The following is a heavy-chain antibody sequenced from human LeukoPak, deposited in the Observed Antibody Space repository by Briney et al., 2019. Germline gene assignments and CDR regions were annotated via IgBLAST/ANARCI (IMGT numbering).Heavy chain of an antibody. D-gene: IGHD1-7*01. V-gene: IGHV3-30*04. CDR2: ISYDGSTK. Sequence: GGSLRLSCTASGFTFSNYAIHWVRQAPGKGPDWVAVISYDGSTKFYADSVKGRFTISRENSKNTLYLQMNSLGPEDTAVYYCARAMGYDWDFPPDYWGQGTLVTVSS. J-gene: IGHJ4*02. CDR1: GFTFSNYA. CDR3: ARAMGYDWDFPPDY.